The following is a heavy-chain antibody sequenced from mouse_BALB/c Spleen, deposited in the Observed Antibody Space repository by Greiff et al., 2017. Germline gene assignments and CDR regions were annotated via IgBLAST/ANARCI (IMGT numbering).Heavy chain of an antibody. CDR2: ISYSGST. J-gene: IGHJ3*01. CDR3: ARHYYGYVWFAY. V-gene: IGHV3-2*02. D-gene: IGHD1-2*01. Sequence: EVQLQQSGPGLVKPSQSLSLTCTVTGYSITSDYAWNWIRQFPGNKLEWMGYISYSGSTSYNPSLKSRISITRDTSKNQFFLQLNSVTTEDTATYYCARHYYGYVWFAYWGQGTLVTVSA. CDR1: GYSITSDYA.